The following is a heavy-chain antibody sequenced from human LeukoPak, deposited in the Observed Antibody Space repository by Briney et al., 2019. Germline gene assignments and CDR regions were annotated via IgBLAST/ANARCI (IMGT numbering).Heavy chain of an antibody. D-gene: IGHD5-18*01. CDR2: INPNSGGT. V-gene: IGHV1-2*02. Sequence: ASAKVSCKASGYTFTGYCMHWVRQAPGQGLEWMGWINPNSGGTNYAQKFQGRVTMTRDTSISTAYMELSRLRSDDTAVYYCARVPAGYSYGRWLYYFDYWGQGTLVTVSS. CDR3: ARVPAGYSYGRWLYYFDY. J-gene: IGHJ4*02. CDR1: GYTFTGYC.